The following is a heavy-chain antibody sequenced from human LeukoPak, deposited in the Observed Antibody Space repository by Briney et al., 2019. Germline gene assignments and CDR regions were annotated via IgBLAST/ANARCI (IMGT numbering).Heavy chain of an antibody. CDR2: ISAYNGNT. J-gene: IGHJ6*03. V-gene: IGHV1-18*01. Sequence: ASVKVSCKASGYTFTSYGISWVRQAPGQGLEWMGWISAYNGNTNYAQKLQGRVTMTTDTSTSTAYMELRSLRPDDTAVYYCARGSGDGYNNPPLYYYYYMDVWGKGTTVTVSS. CDR1: GYTFTSYG. CDR3: ARGSGDGYNNPPLYYYYYMDV. D-gene: IGHD5-24*01.